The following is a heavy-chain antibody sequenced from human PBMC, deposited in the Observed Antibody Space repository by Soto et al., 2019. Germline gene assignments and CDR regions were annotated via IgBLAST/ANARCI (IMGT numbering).Heavy chain of an antibody. CDR2: VLPISGST. CDR1: GGLISKYS. V-gene: IGHV1-69*06. J-gene: IGHJ4*01. Sequence: QVQLVQSGAEVRKPGSSVKVSCKTSGGLISKYSFNWVRQAPGQGLEWMGGVLPISGSTDYAQKFQGRLTITADRSTSTVYMKLSRLRSDDRANYYCATIRVRGGPLRFEDGGQGMLISVSS. CDR3: ATIRVRGGPLRFED. D-gene: IGHD5-12*01.